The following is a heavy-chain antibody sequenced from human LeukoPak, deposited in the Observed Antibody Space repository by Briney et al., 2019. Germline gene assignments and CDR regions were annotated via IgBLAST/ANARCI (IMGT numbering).Heavy chain of an antibody. V-gene: IGHV4-34*01. J-gene: IGHJ5*02. CDR3: ARAVNWFDP. CDR2: INHSGSA. Sequence: SETLSLTCAVYGGSFSGYYWSWIRQPPGKGLEWIGEINHSGSANYNPSLKSRVTISVDTSKNQFSLKLSSVTAADTAVYYCARAVNWFDPWGQGTLVTVSS. CDR1: GGSFSGYY.